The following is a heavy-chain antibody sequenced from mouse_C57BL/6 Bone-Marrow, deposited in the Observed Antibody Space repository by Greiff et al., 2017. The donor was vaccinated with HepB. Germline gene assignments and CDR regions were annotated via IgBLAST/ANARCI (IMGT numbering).Heavy chain of an antibody. Sequence: EVKVEESGGGLVQPGGSMKLSCVASGFTFSNYWMNWVRQSPEKGLEWVAQIRLKSDNYATHYAESVKGRFTISRDDSKSSVYLQMNNLRAEDTGIYYCTSSGYRGFAYWGQGTLVTVSA. CDR3: TSSGYRGFAY. CDR2: IRLKSDNYAT. J-gene: IGHJ3*01. V-gene: IGHV6-3*01. D-gene: IGHD3-2*02. CDR1: GFTFSNYW.